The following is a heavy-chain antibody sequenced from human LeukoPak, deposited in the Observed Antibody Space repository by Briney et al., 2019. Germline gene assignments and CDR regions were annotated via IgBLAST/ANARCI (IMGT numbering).Heavy chain of an antibody. CDR1: GFTFSSYG. Sequence: PGRSLRLSCAASGFTFSSYGMHWVRQAPGKGLEWVAVIWYDGSNKYYADSVKGRFTISRDNSKNTLYLQMNSLRAEDTAVYYCAKATHDFWSGYPRDYYYGMDVWGQGTTVTVSS. CDR3: AKATHDFWSGYPRDYYYGMDV. D-gene: IGHD3-3*01. CDR2: IWYDGSNK. J-gene: IGHJ6*02. V-gene: IGHV3-33*06.